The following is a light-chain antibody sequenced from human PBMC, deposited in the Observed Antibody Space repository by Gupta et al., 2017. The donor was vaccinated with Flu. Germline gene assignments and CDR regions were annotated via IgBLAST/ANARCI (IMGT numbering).Light chain of an antibody. V-gene: IGKV3-11*01. Sequence: ELVLTHSPATLSLSPGERATLSCRASQSVSYYLAWYQQKPGQAPRLLIYDASNRATGIPARFSGSGSGTDFTLTISSLEPEDFAVYYCQQRSNWPPLTFGGGTKVEIK. CDR2: DAS. CDR1: QSVSYY. CDR3: QQRSNWPPLT. J-gene: IGKJ4*01.